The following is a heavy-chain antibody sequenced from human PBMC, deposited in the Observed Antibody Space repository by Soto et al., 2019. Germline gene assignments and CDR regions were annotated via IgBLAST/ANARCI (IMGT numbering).Heavy chain of an antibody. Sequence: SETLSLTCTVSGGSVSSGSYYWSWIRQPPGKGLEWIGYIYYSGSTNYNPSLKSRVTISVDTSKNQFSLKLSSVTAADTAVYYCARELYSSGWYTPYYYYYGLDVWGQGTTVTVSS. CDR1: GGSVSSGSYY. CDR3: ARELYSSGWYTPYYYYYGLDV. V-gene: IGHV4-61*01. J-gene: IGHJ6*02. D-gene: IGHD6-19*01. CDR2: IYYSGST.